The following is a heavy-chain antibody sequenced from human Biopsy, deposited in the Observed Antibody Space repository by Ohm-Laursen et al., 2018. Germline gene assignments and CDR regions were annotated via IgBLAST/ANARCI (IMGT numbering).Heavy chain of an antibody. J-gene: IGHJ2*01. V-gene: IGHV1-2*02. CDR2: INPTRGDT. Sequence: SVNASCTLSGYTFTAFSAHSLRQAPGEGLGWMGWINPTRGDTDYPQNFQGRVSMTRYTSISTAYMDLSSLRSDDAAVYYCAGGRRHWSGTCPRWYFDLWGRGTLVTVSS. CDR3: AGGRRHWSGTCPRWYFDL. CDR1: GYTFTAFS. D-gene: IGHD3-3*01.